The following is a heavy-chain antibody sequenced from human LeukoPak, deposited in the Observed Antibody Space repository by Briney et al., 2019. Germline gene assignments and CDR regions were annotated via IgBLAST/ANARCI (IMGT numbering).Heavy chain of an antibody. CDR3: ARDGNYDSSGSADY. CDR1: GYTFTSYG. J-gene: IGHJ4*02. Sequence: ASVKVSCKASGYTFTSYGISWVRQAPGQGLEWMGWISAYNGNTTYAQKLQGRVTMTTDTSTSTAYMELRSLRSDDTAVYYCARDGNYDSSGSADYWGQGTLVTVSS. V-gene: IGHV1-18*01. D-gene: IGHD3-22*01. CDR2: ISAYNGNT.